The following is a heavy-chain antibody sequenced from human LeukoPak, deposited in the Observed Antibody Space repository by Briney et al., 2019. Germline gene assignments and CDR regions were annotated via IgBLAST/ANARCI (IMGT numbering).Heavy chain of an antibody. CDR2: IYPGDSDT. V-gene: IGHV5-51*01. CDR3: ARVPSYSRDGPDY. D-gene: IGHD6-13*01. Sequence: GESLKISCKGSGYSFTSYWIGWVRQMPGKGLEWMGIIYPGDSDTRYSPSFQGQVTISADKSISTAYLQWSSLRSEDTAVYYCARVPSYSRDGPDYWGQGTQVTVSS. CDR1: GYSFTSYW. J-gene: IGHJ4*02.